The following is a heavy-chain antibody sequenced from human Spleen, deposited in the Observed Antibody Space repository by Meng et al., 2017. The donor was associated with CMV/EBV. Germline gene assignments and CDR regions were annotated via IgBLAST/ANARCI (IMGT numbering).Heavy chain of an antibody. J-gene: IGHJ4*02. CDR1: GFTFSSYS. V-gene: IGHV3-21*01. CDR3: ARGINVVPAAPNDY. Sequence: GESLKISCAASGFTFSSYSMNWVRQAPGKGLEWVSSISSSSSYIYYADSEKGRFTISRDNAKNSLYLQMNSLRAEDTAVYYCARGINVVPAAPNDYWGQGTLVTVSS. CDR2: ISSSSSYI. D-gene: IGHD2-2*01.